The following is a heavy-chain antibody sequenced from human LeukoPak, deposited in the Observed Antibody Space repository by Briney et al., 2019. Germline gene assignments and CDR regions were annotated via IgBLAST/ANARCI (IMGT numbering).Heavy chain of an antibody. J-gene: IGHJ4*02. CDR3: ARGRRARWLQAGPEFDY. CDR1: GGSFSGYY. V-gene: IGHV4-34*01. CDR2: INHSGST. Sequence: PSETLSLTCAVHGGSFSGYYWSWIRQPPGKGLEWIGEINHSGSTNYNPSLKSRVTISVDTSKNQFSLKLSSVTAADTAVYYCARGRRARWLQAGPEFDYWGQGTLVTVSS. D-gene: IGHD5-24*01.